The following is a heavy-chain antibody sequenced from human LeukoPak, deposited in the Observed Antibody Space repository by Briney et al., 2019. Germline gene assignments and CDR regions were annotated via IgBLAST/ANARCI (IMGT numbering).Heavy chain of an antibody. CDR2: INPNSGGT. CDR3: ARDSGYYGDYDY. D-gene: IGHD4-17*01. J-gene: IGHJ4*02. V-gene: IGHV1-2*06. CDR1: GGTFSSYA. Sequence: ASVKVSCKASGGTFSSYAISWVRQAPGQGLEWMGRINPNSGGTNYAQKFQGRVTMTRDTSISTAYMELSRLRSDDTAVYYCARDSGYYGDYDYWGQGTLVTVSS.